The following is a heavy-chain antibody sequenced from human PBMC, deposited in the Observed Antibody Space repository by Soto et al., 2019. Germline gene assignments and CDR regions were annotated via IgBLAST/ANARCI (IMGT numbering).Heavy chain of an antibody. D-gene: IGHD3-16*01. CDR3: VTELGGFEF. J-gene: IGHJ4*02. Sequence: QVQLVESGGGVVQPGRSLRLSCASSGFIFSNFGMHWVRQAPGKGLEWVAVISSDGYNKYYADSVKGRFTISRDNSNGTLYVQMNNLRAEHTAVYYCVTELGGFEFWGQRTLVTVSS. V-gene: IGHV3-30-3*01. CDR1: GFIFSNFG. CDR2: ISSDGYNK.